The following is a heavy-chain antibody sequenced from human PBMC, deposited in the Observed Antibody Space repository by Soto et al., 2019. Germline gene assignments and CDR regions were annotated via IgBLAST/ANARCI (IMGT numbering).Heavy chain of an antibody. CDR3: ARIPLGYDFWSGPLYYYMDV. J-gene: IGHJ6*03. D-gene: IGHD3-3*01. CDR1: GGSFSGYY. CDR2: INHSGST. V-gene: IGHV4-34*01. Sequence: ASETLSLTCAVYGGSFSGYYWSWIRQPPGKGLEWIGEINHSGSTNYNPSLKSRVTISVDTSKNQFSLKLSSVTAADTAVYYCARIPLGYDFWSGPLYYYMDVWGKGTTVTVSS.